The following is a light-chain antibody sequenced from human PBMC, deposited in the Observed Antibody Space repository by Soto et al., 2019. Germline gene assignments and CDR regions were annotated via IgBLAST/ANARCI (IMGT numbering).Light chain of an antibody. CDR3: QQYGSSPTWT. V-gene: IGKV3-20*01. CDR1: QSVSSSY. Sequence: EIVSTQSPGTLSLSPGEKASLSRRASQSVSSSYLAWYQQKPGQAPRLLIYGASSRATGIPDRFSGSGSGTDFTLTISRLEPEDFAVYYCQQYGSSPTWTFGQGTKVDIK. J-gene: IGKJ1*01. CDR2: GAS.